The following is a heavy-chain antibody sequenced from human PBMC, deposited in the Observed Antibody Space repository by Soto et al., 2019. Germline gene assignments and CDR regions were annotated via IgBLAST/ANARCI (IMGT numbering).Heavy chain of an antibody. J-gene: IGHJ4*02. V-gene: IGHV4-4*07. CDR2: IYTSGSTNYNPS. Sequence: SETLSLTCSVSGGSINTYYWSWIRQPAGKGLEWIGRIYTSGSTNYNPSNYNPSLKSRVTMSVDTSKNQFSLKVRSVTAADTAVYYCARELRGRPFNDHWGQGTLVTVSS. D-gene: IGHD4-17*01. CDR1: GGSINTYY. CDR3: ARELRGRPFNDH.